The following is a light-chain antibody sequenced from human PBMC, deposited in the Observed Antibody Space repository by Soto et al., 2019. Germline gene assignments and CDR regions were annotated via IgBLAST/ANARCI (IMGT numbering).Light chain of an antibody. V-gene: IGKV1-39*01. CDR2: AAS. J-gene: IGKJ4*01. Sequence: DIQMTQSPSSLSASVGDRVTITCRASQSISSYLNWYQQKPGKAPKLLIYAASSLQSGVPSRFSGSGSGTDFTLTIISLQPEDFATYYCQQSYSTPPAFGGGTEVEIK. CDR1: QSISSY. CDR3: QQSYSTPPA.